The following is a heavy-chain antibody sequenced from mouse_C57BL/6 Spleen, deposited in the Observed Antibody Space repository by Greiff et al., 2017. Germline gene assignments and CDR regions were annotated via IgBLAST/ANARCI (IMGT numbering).Heavy chain of an antibody. D-gene: IGHD2-4*01. J-gene: IGHJ4*01. CDR2: FDPETGGT. Sequence: VQLQQSGAELVRPGASVTLSCKASGYTFTAYEMHWVKQTPVHGLEWIGAFDPETGGTAYNQKFKGKAILTADKSSSTAYMELRSLTSEDSDVYYCTRRCSYDWDYWGQGTTVTVSS. CDR1: GYTFTAYE. V-gene: IGHV1-15*01. CDR3: TRRCSYDWDY.